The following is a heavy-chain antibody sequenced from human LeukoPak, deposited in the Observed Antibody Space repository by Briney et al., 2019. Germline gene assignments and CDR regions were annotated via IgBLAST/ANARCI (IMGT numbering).Heavy chain of an antibody. CDR2: ISGSGGST. CDR3: AKDPRYSDYVNWFDP. J-gene: IGHJ5*02. D-gene: IGHD4-11*01. CDR1: GFTFDDYD. Sequence: PGGSLRLSCAASGFTFDDYDMSWVRQAPGKGLEWVSTISGSGGSTYYADSVKGRFTISRDNSRNTLYLQVNSLRAEDTAVYYCAKDPRYSDYVNWFDPWGQGTLVTVSS. V-gene: IGHV3-23*01.